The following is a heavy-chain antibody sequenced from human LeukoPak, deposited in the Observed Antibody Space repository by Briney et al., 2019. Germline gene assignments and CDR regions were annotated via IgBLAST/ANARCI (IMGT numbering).Heavy chain of an antibody. CDR3: TRATGSFYGLGY. J-gene: IGHJ4*02. Sequence: PGGSLRLSCAASGFTFSSHWMHWVRQAPGKGLLWVSRINSDGSVTTYADSVKGRFTISRDNAKNTLYLQMNSLRAEDTAVYYCTRATGSFYGLGYWGQGTLVTVSS. D-gene: IGHD1-26*01. V-gene: IGHV3-74*01. CDR1: GFTFSSHW. CDR2: INSDGSVT.